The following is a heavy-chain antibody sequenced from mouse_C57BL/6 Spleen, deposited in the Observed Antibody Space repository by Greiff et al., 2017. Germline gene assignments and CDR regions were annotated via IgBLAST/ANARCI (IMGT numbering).Heavy chain of an antibody. V-gene: IGHV3-6*01. Sequence: DVKLQESGPGLVKPSQSLSLTCSVTGYSITSGYYWNWIRQFPGNKLEWMGYISYDGSNNYNPSLKNRISITRDTSKNQFFLKLNSVTTEDTATYYCARERYYGNYDFDYWGQGTTLTVSS. CDR2: ISYDGSN. CDR1: GYSITSGYY. J-gene: IGHJ2*01. CDR3: ARERYYGNYDFDY. D-gene: IGHD2-1*01.